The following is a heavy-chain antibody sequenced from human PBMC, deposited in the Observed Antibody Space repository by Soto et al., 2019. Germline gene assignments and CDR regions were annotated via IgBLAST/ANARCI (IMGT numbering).Heavy chain of an antibody. D-gene: IGHD2-8*01. CDR3: ASPPVPPNKNYYYHGMDV. CDR2: IYYSGTT. Sequence: PSETLSLTCTVSGGTISTNVYYWGWVRQPPGKGLEWIGSIYYSGTTYYNPSLKSRVTISVDTSKNQFSLKLTSVTAADTAVYYCASPPVPPNKNYYYHGMDVWGQGAKVTVSS. CDR1: GGTISTNVYY. J-gene: IGHJ6*02. V-gene: IGHV4-39*01.